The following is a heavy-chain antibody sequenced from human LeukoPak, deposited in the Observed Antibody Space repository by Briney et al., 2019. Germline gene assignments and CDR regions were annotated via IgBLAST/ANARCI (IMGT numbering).Heavy chain of an antibody. D-gene: IGHD3-22*01. CDR3: ARAADSSGYYFHFDY. V-gene: IGHV4-4*07. CDR2: IYTSGST. Sequence: SETLSLTCTASGGSISSYYWSWIRQPAGKGLEWIGRIYTSGSTNYNPSLKSRVTMSVDTSKNQFSLKLSSVTAADTAVYYCARAADSSGYYFHFDYWGQGTLVTVSS. J-gene: IGHJ4*02. CDR1: GGSISSYY.